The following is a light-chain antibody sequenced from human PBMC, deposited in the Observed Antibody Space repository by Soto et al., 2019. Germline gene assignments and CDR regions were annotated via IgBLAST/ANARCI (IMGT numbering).Light chain of an antibody. J-gene: IGLJ2*01. CDR2: DDS. CDR3: QVWHSSRGV. Sequence: SYELTQTPSVSVAPGQTARITWGGDNMGANSVHWYQQKPGQAPILGVYDDSDRPSGIPERFSGSNSGNTAALTITRVEGGDEADYYCQVWHSSRGVFGGGTKLTVL. CDR1: NMGANS. V-gene: IGLV3-21*02.